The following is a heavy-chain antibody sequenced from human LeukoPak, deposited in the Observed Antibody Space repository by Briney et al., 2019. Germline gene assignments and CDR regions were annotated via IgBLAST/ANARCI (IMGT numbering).Heavy chain of an antibody. CDR2: INHSGST. V-gene: IGHV4-59*11. D-gene: IGHD3-10*01. CDR1: GGSIINHY. CDR3: ARQSRDGSKTRGYYFDY. Sequence: SETLSLTCTVSGGSIINHYWSWIRQPPGKGLEWIGYINHSGSTKDNPSLRSRVTISVDASKNQFSLKLSSVTAADTAMYYCARQSRDGSKTRGYYFDYWGPGTQVTVSS. J-gene: IGHJ4*02.